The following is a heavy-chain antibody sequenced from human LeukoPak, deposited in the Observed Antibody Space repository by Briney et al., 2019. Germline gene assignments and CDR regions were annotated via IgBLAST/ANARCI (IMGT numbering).Heavy chain of an antibody. CDR3: ARFGYVAAVDV. V-gene: IGHV3-7*01. J-gene: IGHJ4*02. CDR1: GFSFSAYW. D-gene: IGHD2-15*01. Sequence: GGSLRLSCAASGFSFSAYWMTWVRQAPGTELEWVANINPAGSETYYVDPVKGRSSISRDNAKNLVYLQMNSLRAEDTAVYHCARFGYVAAVDVWGQGTPVTVSS. CDR2: INPAGSET.